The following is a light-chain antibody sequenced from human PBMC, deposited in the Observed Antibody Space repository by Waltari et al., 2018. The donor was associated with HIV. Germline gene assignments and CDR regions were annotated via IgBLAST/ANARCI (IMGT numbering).Light chain of an antibody. J-gene: IGLJ3*02. Sequence: QSALTQPASVSGSPGQSITISCTGTSSAVAGYNYVSWYQQHPGKAPKLMIYDVSHRPSGVSNRFSGSKSGNTASLTISGLQAEDEADYYCSSYTSSSTLVFGGGTKLTVL. CDR3: SSYTSSSTLV. V-gene: IGLV2-14*03. CDR1: SSAVAGYNY. CDR2: DVS.